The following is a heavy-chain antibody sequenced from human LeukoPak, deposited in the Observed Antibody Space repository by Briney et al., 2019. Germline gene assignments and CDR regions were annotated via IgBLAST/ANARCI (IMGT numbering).Heavy chain of an antibody. CDR1: GGSFSSGSYY. CDR2: IYYSGST. J-gene: IGHJ4*02. V-gene: IGHV4-61*01. CDR3: AREGYGQYFDY. D-gene: IGHD4-17*01. Sequence: PSGTLSLTCTVSGGSFSSGSYYWSWIRQPPGKGMAWIGYIYYSGSTNYNPSLRSRVTISVDTSKNQFSLKLSSVTAADTAVYYCAREGYGQYFDYWGQGTLVTVSS.